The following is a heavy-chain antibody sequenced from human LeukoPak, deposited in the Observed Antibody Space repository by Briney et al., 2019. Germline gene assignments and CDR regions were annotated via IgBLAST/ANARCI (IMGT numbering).Heavy chain of an antibody. D-gene: IGHD1-26*01. V-gene: IGHV3-21*04. CDR1: GFTFSSYS. CDR2: ISSSSSYI. CDR3: AKRVGHEVPYYFDY. J-gene: IGHJ4*02. Sequence: GGSLRLSCAASGFTFSSYSMNWVRQAPGKGLEWVSSISSSSSYIYYADSVKGRFTISRDNAKNSLYLQMNSLRAEDTAVYYCAKRVGHEVPYYFDYWGQGTLVTVSS.